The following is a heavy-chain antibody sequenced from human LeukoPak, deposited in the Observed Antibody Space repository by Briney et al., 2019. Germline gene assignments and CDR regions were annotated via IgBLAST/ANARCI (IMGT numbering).Heavy chain of an antibody. CDR2: ISYDGSNK. V-gene: IGHV3-30*18. CDR1: GFTFSSYG. Sequence: PGRSLRLSCAASGFTFSSYGMHWVRQAPGKGLEWVAVISYDGSNKYYADSVKGRFTISRDNSKNTLYLQMNSLRAEDTAVYYCAKIVSGSGSYGMDVWGKGTTVTVSS. CDR3: AKIVSGSGSYGMDV. J-gene: IGHJ6*04. D-gene: IGHD3-10*01.